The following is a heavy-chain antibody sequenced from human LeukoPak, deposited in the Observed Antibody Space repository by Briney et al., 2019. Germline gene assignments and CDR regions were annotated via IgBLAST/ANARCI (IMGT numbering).Heavy chain of an antibody. CDR3: AREKQGYCSGGSCYSGWFDP. CDR2: ISHSGST. V-gene: IGHV4-34*01. CDR1: GGSFSGYY. Sequence: SETLSLTCAVYGGSFSGYYWSWIRQPPGKGLEWIGEISHSGSTNYNPALKSRVTISVDTSKNQFSLKLSSVTAADTAVYYCAREKQGYCSGGSCYSGWFDPWGQGTLVTVSS. D-gene: IGHD2-15*01. J-gene: IGHJ5*02.